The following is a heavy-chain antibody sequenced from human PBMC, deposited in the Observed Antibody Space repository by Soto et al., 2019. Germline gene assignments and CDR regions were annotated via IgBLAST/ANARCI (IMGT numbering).Heavy chain of an antibody. CDR1: GYTFTSYG. CDR3: ARDSMQTTDGFDS. CDR2: ISAYNGNT. Sequence: ASVKVSCKASGYTFTSYGISWVRQAPGQGLEWMGWISAYNGNTNYAQKLQGRVTMTTDTSTSTAYMELRSLGSDDTAVYDCARDSMQTTDGFDSGGQGTLVTVPS. V-gene: IGHV1-18*01. D-gene: IGHD4-17*01. J-gene: IGHJ5*01.